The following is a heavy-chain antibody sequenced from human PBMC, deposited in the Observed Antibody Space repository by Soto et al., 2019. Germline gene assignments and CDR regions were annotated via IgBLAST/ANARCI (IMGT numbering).Heavy chain of an antibody. D-gene: IGHD6-6*01. CDR1: GGSINSGGYC. V-gene: IGHV4-31*03. Sequence: QVQLQESGPGLVKPSQTLSLTCTVSGGSINSGGYCWSWIRQHPGKGLDWIGCIAYGGSTSYNPSRKSGVNRSVDTPKNRFSRRLRSVTAGDTAVYYCSRGMLVWGQGTLIAVSS. CDR2: IAYGGST. CDR3: SRGMLV. J-gene: IGHJ4*02.